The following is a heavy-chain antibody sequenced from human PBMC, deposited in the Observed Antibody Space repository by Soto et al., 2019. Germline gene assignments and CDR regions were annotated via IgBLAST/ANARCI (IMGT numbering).Heavy chain of an antibody. D-gene: IGHD1-1*01. V-gene: IGHV4-30-4*01. CDR1: GDSISSADYY. Sequence: SSETLSLTCTASGDSISSADYYWSWIRQTPGKGLEWIGHIFYSGTTYYNPSLKSRLTISVDTSKNHFSLRLTSVTAADTAVYYCARDLWVEPELYYYGMDVWGQGTTVTVS. CDR2: IFYSGTT. CDR3: ARDLWVEPELYYYGMDV. J-gene: IGHJ6*02.